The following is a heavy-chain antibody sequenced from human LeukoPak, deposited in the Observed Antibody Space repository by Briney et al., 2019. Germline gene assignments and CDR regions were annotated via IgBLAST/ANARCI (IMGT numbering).Heavy chain of an antibody. Sequence: SETLSLTCAVSGYSISRGYYWALIRQPPGKGPEWIGTVYHTGSTYYNPSLDSRVTISVDTSKNEFSLNLKSVTAADTAVYYCARAGWIITSGIDYWDQGALVTVSS. V-gene: IGHV4-38-2*01. J-gene: IGHJ4*02. D-gene: IGHD3-10*01. CDR3: ARAGWIITSGIDY. CDR2: VYHTGST. CDR1: GYSISRGYY.